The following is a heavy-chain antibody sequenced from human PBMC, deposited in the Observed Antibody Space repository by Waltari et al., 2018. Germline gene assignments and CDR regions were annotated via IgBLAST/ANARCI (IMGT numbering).Heavy chain of an antibody. Sequence: QVQLVQSGAEVKKPGSSVKVSCKASGGTFSSYTISWVRQAPGQGLEWMGRIIPILGIANYAQKFQGRVTITADKSTSTAYMELSSLRSEDTAVYYCARPAYCTGGVCYHPYYYYGMDVWGQGTTVTVSS. CDR2: IIPILGIA. CDR1: GGTFSSYT. V-gene: IGHV1-69*02. J-gene: IGHJ6*02. D-gene: IGHD2-8*02. CDR3: ARPAYCTGGVCYHPYYYYGMDV.